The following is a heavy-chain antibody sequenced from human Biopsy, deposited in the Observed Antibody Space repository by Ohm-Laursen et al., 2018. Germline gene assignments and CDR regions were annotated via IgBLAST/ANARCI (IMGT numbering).Heavy chain of an antibody. D-gene: IGHD3-3*02. J-gene: IGHJ3*02. V-gene: IGHV4-4*07. CDR1: GDSIRNYY. Sequence: SETLSLTCKVSGDSIRNYYWSWIRQAAGKGLEWIGRIYPGGGTIYNPSLKSRVTMSVDTSKNHFSLNLNSVTAADTAVYYCAGIVLGPTNDAFDIWGQGTMVTVSS. CDR3: AGIVLGPTNDAFDI. CDR2: IYPGGGT.